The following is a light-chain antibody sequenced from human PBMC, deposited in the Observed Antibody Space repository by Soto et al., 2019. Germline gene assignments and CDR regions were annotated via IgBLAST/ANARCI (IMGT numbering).Light chain of an antibody. CDR1: QSVSSY. CDR3: QQRGNGLT. J-gene: IGKJ4*01. Sequence: EIVLTQSPATLSLSPGERATLSCRASQSVSSYLAWYQQKPGQAPRLLISDASNRATGILARFSGSGSGTDFTLTISSLEPEDFAVYYCQQRGNGLTFGGGTKVEIK. V-gene: IGKV3-11*01. CDR2: DAS.